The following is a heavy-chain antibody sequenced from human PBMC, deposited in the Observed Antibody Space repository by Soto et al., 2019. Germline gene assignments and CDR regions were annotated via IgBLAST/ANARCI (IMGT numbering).Heavy chain of an antibody. V-gene: IGHV4-31*03. CDR3: ATSRLWEQHFDS. CDR1: GGSLTSDGYY. J-gene: IGHJ4*02. Sequence: PSETLSLTCTVSGGSLTSDGYYWSWIRQLPGKGLEWIGYIYYSGSIFYNPFLKSRASISAHSSKRQFSLKLTSVTAADTAVYYCATSRLWEQHFDSWGQGTLVTVSS. CDR2: IYYSGSI. D-gene: IGHD1-26*01.